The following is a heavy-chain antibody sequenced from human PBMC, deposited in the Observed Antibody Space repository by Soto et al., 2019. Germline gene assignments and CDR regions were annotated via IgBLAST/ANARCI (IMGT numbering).Heavy chain of an antibody. CDR3: AKSSSSWDEPLDFDY. CDR2: ISGSGGSI. D-gene: IGHD6-13*01. CDR1: GFTFSSYS. J-gene: IGHJ4*02. V-gene: IGHV3-23*01. Sequence: GGSLRLSCAASGFTFSSYSMNWVRQAPGKGLEWVSAISGSGGSIYYGDSVKGRFTISRDNSKNTLYLQMNSLRAEDTAVYYCAKSSSSWDEPLDFDYWGQGTLVTVSS.